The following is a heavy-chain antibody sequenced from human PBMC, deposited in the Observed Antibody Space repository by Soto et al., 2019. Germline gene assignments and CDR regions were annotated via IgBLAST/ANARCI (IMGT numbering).Heavy chain of an antibody. CDR3: ARHYLAGAQIGYYGMDV. CDR2: IYPGDSDT. CDR1: GYSFTSYW. V-gene: IGHV5-51*01. J-gene: IGHJ6*02. Sequence: PGESLKISCKGSGYSFTSYWIGWVRQMPGKGLEWMGIIYPGDSDTRYSPSFQGQVTISADKSISTAYLQWISLKASDTAMYYCARHYLAGAQIGYYGMDVWGQGTTVTVSS. D-gene: IGHD1-26*01.